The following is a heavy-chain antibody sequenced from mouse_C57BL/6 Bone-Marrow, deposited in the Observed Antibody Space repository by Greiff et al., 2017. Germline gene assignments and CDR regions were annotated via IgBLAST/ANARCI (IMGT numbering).Heavy chain of an antibody. CDR2: ISNGGGST. V-gene: IGHV5-12*01. CDR1: GFTFSDYY. D-gene: IGHD2-3*01. Sequence: EVKLMESGGGLVQPGGSLKLSCAASGFTFSDYYMSWVRQTPEKRLEWVAYISNGGGSTYYPDTVKGRFTISRDNAKNTLYLQMSRLKSEDTAMYYCARLDDGYLAWFADWGQGTLVTVSA. CDR3: ARLDDGYLAWFAD. J-gene: IGHJ3*01.